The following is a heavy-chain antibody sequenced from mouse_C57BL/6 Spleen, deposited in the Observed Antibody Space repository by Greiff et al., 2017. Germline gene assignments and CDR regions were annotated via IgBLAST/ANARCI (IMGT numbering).Heavy chain of an antibody. D-gene: IGHD2-5*01. CDR3: AKKMDSNYVGYAMDY. Sequence: VQLQQSGPELVKPGASVKISCKASGYTFTDYYMNWVKQSHGKSLEWIGDINPNNGGTSYNQKFKGKATLTVDKSSSTAYMELRSLTSEDSAVYYCAKKMDSNYVGYAMDYWGQGTSVTVSS. CDR1: GYTFTDYY. V-gene: IGHV1-26*01. J-gene: IGHJ4*01. CDR2: INPNNGGT.